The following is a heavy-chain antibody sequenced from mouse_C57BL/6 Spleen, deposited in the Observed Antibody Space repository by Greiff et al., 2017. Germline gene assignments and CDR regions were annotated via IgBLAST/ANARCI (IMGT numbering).Heavy chain of an antibody. CDR3: ARFDYDGGYYFDY. CDR2: INPNNGGT. Sequence: EVQLQESGPELVKPGASVKIPCKASGYTFTDYNMDWVKQSHGKSLEWIGDINPNNGGTIYNQKFKGKATLTVDKSSSTAYMELRSLTSEDTAVYYCARFDYDGGYYFDYWGQGTTLTVSS. CDR1: GYTFTDYN. D-gene: IGHD2-4*01. V-gene: IGHV1-18*01. J-gene: IGHJ2*01.